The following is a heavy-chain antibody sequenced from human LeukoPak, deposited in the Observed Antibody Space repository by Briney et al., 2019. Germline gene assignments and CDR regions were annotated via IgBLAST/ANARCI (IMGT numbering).Heavy chain of an antibody. J-gene: IGHJ4*02. CDR1: GYTFSEYW. CDR2: IYPDDSDA. CDR3: ARFSAPFDF. D-gene: IGHD6-13*01. Sequence: GESLKISCKASGYTFSEYWIAWVRQTPGKGLEWMGIIYPDDSDARYSPSFQGQVTISVDKSINTAYLQWSSLRASDSAIYYCARFSAPFDFWGQGTLVTVSS. V-gene: IGHV5-51*01.